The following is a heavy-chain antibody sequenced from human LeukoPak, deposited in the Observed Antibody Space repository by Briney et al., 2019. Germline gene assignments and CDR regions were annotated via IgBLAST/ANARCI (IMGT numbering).Heavy chain of an antibody. Sequence: SVKVSCKDSGGTLSNYAISWVRQAPGQGIEWMGGIIPIFGTANYAQKLQGRVQLTAGASTNTADPELSSLRSEDTAVHYCARKRPGYYDSSGYDYCGQGTLVTLSS. V-gene: IGHV1-69*01. D-gene: IGHD3-22*01. CDR1: GGTLSNYA. CDR2: IIPIFGTA. J-gene: IGHJ4*02. CDR3: ARKRPGYYDSSGYDY.